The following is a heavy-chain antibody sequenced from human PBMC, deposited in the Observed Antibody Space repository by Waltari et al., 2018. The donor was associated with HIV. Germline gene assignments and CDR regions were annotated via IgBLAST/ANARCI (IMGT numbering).Heavy chain of an antibody. D-gene: IGHD2-21*02. Sequence: QVQLMQSGGGVVQPGGSLRLSCTASGFLFSNYCIHWVRQAPGKGLDWVALISHDGNSHFYADSVKGRFTVSRDNSKDTVYLQMNSLTTDDTAVYYCATYCGGDCYFGEVSFDVWGQGTMVIVS. J-gene: IGHJ3*01. CDR1: GFLFSNYC. V-gene: IGHV3-30*03. CDR3: ATYCGGDCYFGEVSFDV. CDR2: ISHDGNSH.